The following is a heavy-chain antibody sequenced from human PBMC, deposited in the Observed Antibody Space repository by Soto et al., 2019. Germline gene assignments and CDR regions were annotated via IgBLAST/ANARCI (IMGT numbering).Heavy chain of an antibody. CDR2: ISGSGGST. V-gene: IGHV3-23*01. Sequence: GGSLRLSCAASGFTFSSYAMSWVRQAPGKGLEWVSAISGSGGSTYYADSVKGRFTISRDNSKNTLYLQMNSLRAEDTAVYYCARVYCSGGSCYSGVHFDYWGQGTLVTVSS. J-gene: IGHJ4*02. CDR1: GFTFSSYA. CDR3: ARVYCSGGSCYSGVHFDY. D-gene: IGHD2-15*01.